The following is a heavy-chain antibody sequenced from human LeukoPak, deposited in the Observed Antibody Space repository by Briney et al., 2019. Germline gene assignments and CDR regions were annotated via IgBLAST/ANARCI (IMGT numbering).Heavy chain of an antibody. V-gene: IGHV3-74*03. CDR3: ARDKKSGESSEIDY. CDR2: INRDGSTT. D-gene: IGHD3-10*01. J-gene: IGHJ4*02. Sequence: PGGSLRLSCAASGFTFSNYWVHWVRQAPGKGLVWVSRINRDGSTTKYADSVKGRFTVSRDNAKNTLNLQMNSLGAEDTAVYYCARDKKSGESSEIDYWGQGILVTVSS. CDR1: GFTFSNYW.